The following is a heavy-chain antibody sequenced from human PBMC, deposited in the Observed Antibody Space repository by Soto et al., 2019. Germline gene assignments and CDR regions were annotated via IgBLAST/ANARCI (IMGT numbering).Heavy chain of an antibody. Sequence: ASVKVSCKPSGYSFSNFYVHWVRQAPGQGLEWMGIIDPSSGTTSYTRKFQERVTMTRDTSMSTVYMELSRLRSEDTAVYYCARGAVVVPNGLIAGMDVWGLGTTVTVSS. D-gene: IGHD2-15*01. CDR2: IDPSSGTT. CDR3: ARGAVVVPNGLIAGMDV. J-gene: IGHJ6*02. CDR1: GYSFSNFY. V-gene: IGHV1-46*01.